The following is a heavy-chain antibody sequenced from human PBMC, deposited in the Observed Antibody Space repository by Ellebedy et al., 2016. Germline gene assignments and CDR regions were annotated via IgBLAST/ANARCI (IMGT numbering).Heavy chain of an antibody. CDR3: ARDHSLSGYDFDYFDY. CDR2: IFSDGNT. D-gene: IGHD5-12*01. J-gene: IGHJ4*02. V-gene: IGHV3-53*05. Sequence: GESLKISCAASGFTVSTNYMKWVRQAPGKGLEWVSAIFSDGNTYYADSVKGRFTISRDNSKNTLYLQMNSLRSEDTAVYYCARDHSLSGYDFDYFDYWGQGTLVTVSS. CDR1: GFTVSTNY.